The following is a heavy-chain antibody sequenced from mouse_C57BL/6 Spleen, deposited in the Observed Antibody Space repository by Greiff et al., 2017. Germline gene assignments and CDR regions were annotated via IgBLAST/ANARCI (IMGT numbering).Heavy chain of an antibody. J-gene: IGHJ3*01. CDR2: INPNNGGT. D-gene: IGHD1-2*01. Sequence: VQLQQSGPELVKPGTSVKIPCKASGYTFTDYNMDWVKQSHGKSLEWIGDINPNNGGTIYNQKFKGKATLTVDKSSSTAYMELRSPTSEDTAVYYCARWGYGQAWFAYWGQGTLVTVSA. V-gene: IGHV1-18*01. CDR1: GYTFTDYN. CDR3: ARWGYGQAWFAY.